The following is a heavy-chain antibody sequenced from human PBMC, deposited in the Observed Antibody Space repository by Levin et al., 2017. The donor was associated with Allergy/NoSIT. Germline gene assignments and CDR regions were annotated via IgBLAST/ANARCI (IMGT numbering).Heavy chain of an antibody. CDR3: ARARNYCSGGSCYYFDY. D-gene: IGHD2-15*01. V-gene: IGHV1-2*06. J-gene: IGHJ4*02. CDR2: INPNSGGT. Sequence: ASVKVSCKASGYTFTAYYMHWVRQAPGQGLEWMGRINPNSGGTHYAQKFQGGVTMTRDTSISTAYMELSRLRSDDTAVYYCARARNYCSGGSCYYFDYWGQGTLVAVSS. CDR1: GYTFTAYY.